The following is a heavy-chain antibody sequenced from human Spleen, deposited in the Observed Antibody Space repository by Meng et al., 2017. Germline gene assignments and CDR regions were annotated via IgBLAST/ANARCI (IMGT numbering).Heavy chain of an antibody. CDR2: IYYSGST. J-gene: IGHJ5*02. Sequence: GQLQQWGAGLLKPSETLSLTCAVYGGSFSGYYWSWIRQHPGKGLEWIGYIYYSGSTYYNPSLKSLVTISVDTSKNQFSLKLSSVTAADTAVYYCARSAYAINNWFDPWGQGTLVTVSS. D-gene: IGHD3-9*01. CDR3: ARSAYAINNWFDP. V-gene: IGHV4-34*01. CDR1: GGSFSGYY.